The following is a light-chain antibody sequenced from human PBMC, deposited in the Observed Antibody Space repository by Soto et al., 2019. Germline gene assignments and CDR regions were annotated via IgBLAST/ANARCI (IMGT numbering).Light chain of an antibody. V-gene: IGKV1-39*01. CDR1: QTIGTY. CDR3: QQSFSTTLFT. CDR2: DAS. Sequence: IDVTQSPSSLAASLGDIFTITCRASQTIGTYVNWYRQKSGAAPELLIYDASTLQSGVPSRFRGGASGTDFSLTISSLQPEDFATYYCQQSFSTTLFTFGPGTKVDI. J-gene: IGKJ3*01.